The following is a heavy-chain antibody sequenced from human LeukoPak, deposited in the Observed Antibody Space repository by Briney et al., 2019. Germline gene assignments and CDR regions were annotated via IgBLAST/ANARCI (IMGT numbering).Heavy chain of an antibody. CDR2: ISSGGGYI. J-gene: IGHJ4*02. V-gene: IGHV3-21*01. D-gene: IGHD6-6*01. CDR1: GFTFSSYT. CDR3: ARGSSGFDY. Sequence: GGSLRLSCAPSGFTFSSYTMNWVRQAPGKGLEWVSSISSGGGYIYYADSVKGRFTISRDNAKKSLSLQMNGLRAEDTAVYYCARGSSGFDYWGQGTLVTVSS.